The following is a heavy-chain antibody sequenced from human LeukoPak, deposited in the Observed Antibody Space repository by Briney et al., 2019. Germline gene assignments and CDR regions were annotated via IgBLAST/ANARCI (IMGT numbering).Heavy chain of an antibody. Sequence: SETLSLTCAVYGGSFSGYYWSWIRQPPGKGLEWIGEINHRGSTNYNPSLKSRATISVDTSKNQFSLKLSSVTAADTAVYYCARGRHRLVYYYCYMDVWGKGTTVTVSS. V-gene: IGHV4-34*01. D-gene: IGHD4-11*01. CDR3: ARGRHRLVYYYCYMDV. CDR2: INHRGST. J-gene: IGHJ6*03. CDR1: GGSFSGYY.